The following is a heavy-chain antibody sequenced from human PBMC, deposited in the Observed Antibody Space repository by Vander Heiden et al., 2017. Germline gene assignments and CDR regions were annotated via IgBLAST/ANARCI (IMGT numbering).Heavy chain of an antibody. J-gene: IGHJ4*02. D-gene: IGHD3-10*01. CDR1: GYSISSGYY. CDR2: IYHSGST. V-gene: IGHV4-38-2*01. CDR3: ASPEHSYYYGSGSFDY. Sequence: QVQLQESGPGLVKPSETLSLTCAVSGYSISSGYYWGWIRQPPGKGLEWIGSIYHSGSTYYNPSLKSRVTISVDTSKNQFSLKLSSVTAADTAVYYCASPEHSYYYGSGSFDYWGQGTLVTVSS.